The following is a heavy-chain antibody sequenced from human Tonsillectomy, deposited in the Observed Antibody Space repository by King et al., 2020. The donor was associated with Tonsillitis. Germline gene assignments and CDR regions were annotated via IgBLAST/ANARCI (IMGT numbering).Heavy chain of an antibody. CDR1: GFTFKNYD. CDR3: AKDKGAAYYDTGRGAFDM. D-gene: IGHD3-16*01. J-gene: IGHJ3*02. V-gene: IGHV3-21*01. CDR2: ISCSSRQR. Sequence: QLVQSGGGLVKPGGSLRLSCAISGFTFKNYDMNWVRQAPGKGLEWVSSISCSSRQRYADSVKGRFTISRDNAQKSLYLQMNSLRAEDTAVYYCAKDKGAAYYDTGRGAFDMWGQGTMVTVSS.